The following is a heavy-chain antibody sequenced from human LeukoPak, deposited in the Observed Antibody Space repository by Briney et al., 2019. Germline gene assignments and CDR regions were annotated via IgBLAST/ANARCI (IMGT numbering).Heavy chain of an antibody. V-gene: IGHV3-15*01. D-gene: IGHD1-26*01. CDR3: TTETVGATPFDY. Sequence: GGSLRLSCAASGFTFSNAWMSWVRQAPGKGLEWVGRIKSKTDGGTTDYAAPVKGRFTISRDDSKNTLYLQMNSLKTEDTAVYYCTTETVGATPFDYWGQGTLVTVSS. J-gene: IGHJ4*02. CDR1: GFTFSNAW. CDR2: IKSKTDGGTT.